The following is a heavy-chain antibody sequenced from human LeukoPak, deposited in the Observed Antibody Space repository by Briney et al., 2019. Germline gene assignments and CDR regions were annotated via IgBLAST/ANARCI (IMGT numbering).Heavy chain of an antibody. CDR3: ARDLAEGVTLDY. J-gene: IGHJ4*02. CDR2: IYYSGST. D-gene: IGHD5-18*01. Sequence: PSETLSLTCTVSGGSISSYYWSWIRQPSGKGLEWIGYIYYSGSTNYNPSLKSRVTISVDTSKNQFSLKLTSVTAADTAVYYCARDLAEGVTLDYWGQGTLVTVSS. V-gene: IGHV4-59*01. CDR1: GGSISSYY.